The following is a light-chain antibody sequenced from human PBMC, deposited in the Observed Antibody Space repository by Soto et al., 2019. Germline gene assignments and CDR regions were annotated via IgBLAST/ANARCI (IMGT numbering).Light chain of an antibody. V-gene: IGKV3-15*01. J-gene: IGKJ5*01. Sequence: EIVMTQSPATLSVSPGERATLSCRASQSVSSNLAWYQQKPGQAPRLLIYGASTRATRIPARFRGSGSGTEFTLTISSRQSEDFAVYYCQQYNNWPPSTFGQGTRLEIK. CDR3: QQYNNWPPST. CDR1: QSVSSN. CDR2: GAS.